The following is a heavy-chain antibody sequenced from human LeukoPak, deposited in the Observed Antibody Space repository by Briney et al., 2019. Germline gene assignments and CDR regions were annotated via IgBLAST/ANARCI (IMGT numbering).Heavy chain of an antibody. V-gene: IGHV3-23*01. CDR2: ISGSGIST. J-gene: IGHJ3*02. CDR1: GFTFSTYG. CDR3: AKIGIRLGGDDAFDI. Sequence: PGGTPRLSCVASGFTFSTYGMSWVRQAPGKGLEWVSAISGSGISTYYADSVKGRFTISRDNSKNTLYLQMNSLRAEDTAVYYCAKIGIRLGGDDAFDIWGQGTMVTVSS. D-gene: IGHD2-21*01.